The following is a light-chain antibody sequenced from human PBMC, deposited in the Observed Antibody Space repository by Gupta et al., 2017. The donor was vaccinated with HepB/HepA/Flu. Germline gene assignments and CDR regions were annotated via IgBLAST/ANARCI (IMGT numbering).Light chain of an antibody. CDR3: SSDTSASTQV. J-gene: IGLJ1*01. CDR2: DVS. Sequence: SALTQPASVSGSPGQSITISFTGTNSDVGRYDYVSWYQQHPGKVPKMIIYDVSNRLAGVSSRFSGSKSGNTASLTISGLQAEDEADFYCSSDTSASTQVFGTGTKVTVL. CDR1: NSDVGRYDY. V-gene: IGLV2-14*03.